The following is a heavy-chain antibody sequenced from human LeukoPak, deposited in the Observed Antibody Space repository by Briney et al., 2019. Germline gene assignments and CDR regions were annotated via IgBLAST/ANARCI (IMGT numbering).Heavy chain of an antibody. J-gene: IGHJ6*02. CDR1: GFTFSSYS. Sequence: PGGSLRLSCAASGFTFSSYSMNWVRQAPGNGLEWVSSISSSSSYIYYADSVKGRFTISRDNAKNSLYLQMNSLRAEDTAVYYCASYVTGTADYYYYGMDVWGQGTTVTVSS. CDR3: ASYVTGTADYYYYGMDV. V-gene: IGHV3-21*01. D-gene: IGHD1-7*01. CDR2: ISSSSSYI.